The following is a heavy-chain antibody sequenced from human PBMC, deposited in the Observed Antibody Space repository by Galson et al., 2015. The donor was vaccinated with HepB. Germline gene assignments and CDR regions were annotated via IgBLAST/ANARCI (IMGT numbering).Heavy chain of an antibody. V-gene: IGHV1-18*01. J-gene: IGHJ4*02. D-gene: IGHD3-3*01. CDR2: ITTYNGNT. Sequence: SVKVSCKASGYTFTNYGISWVRQAPGQGLEWMGWITTYNGNTNYAQKLQGRVTMTTDTSTSTAYMELRSLRADDTAVYYCARDRFRDNQSSNYWGQGTLVTVSS. CDR3: ARDRFRDNQSSNY. CDR1: GYTFTNYG.